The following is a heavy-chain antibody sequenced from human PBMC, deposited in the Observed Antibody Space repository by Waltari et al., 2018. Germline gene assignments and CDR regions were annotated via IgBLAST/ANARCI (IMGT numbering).Heavy chain of an antibody. CDR3: AREGTVTRAFDI. V-gene: IGHV1-2*06. CDR1: GYTFTGYY. Sequence: QVQLVQSGAEVKKPGASVKVSCKASGYTFTGYYMHWVRQAPGQGLEWMGRINPNSGGTNYAQKLQGRVTRTTDTATSTAYMELRSLRSDDTAVYYCAREGTVTRAFDIWGQGTMVTVSS. D-gene: IGHD4-17*01. CDR2: INPNSGGT. J-gene: IGHJ3*02.